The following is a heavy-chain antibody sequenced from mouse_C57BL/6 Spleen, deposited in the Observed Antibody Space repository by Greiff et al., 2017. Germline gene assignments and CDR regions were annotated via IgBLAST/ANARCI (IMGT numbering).Heavy chain of an antibody. J-gene: IGHJ1*03. Sequence: VQLQQPGAELVRPGSSVKLSCKASGYTFTSYWMHWVKQRPIQGLEWIGNIDPSDSETHYNQKFKDKATLTVDKSSSTAYMQISSLTSEDSAVYYCARSDTTVVATYWYFDVWGTGTTVTVSS. CDR3: ARSDTTVVATYWYFDV. CDR2: IDPSDSET. CDR1: GYTFTSYW. V-gene: IGHV1-52*01. D-gene: IGHD1-1*01.